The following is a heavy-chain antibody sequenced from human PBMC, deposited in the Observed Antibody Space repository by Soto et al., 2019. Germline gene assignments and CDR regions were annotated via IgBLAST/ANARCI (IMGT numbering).Heavy chain of an antibody. CDR1: GGSISSSSYY. CDR2: IYYSGST. CDR3: AITNEAGYSSGWYPSSDY. D-gene: IGHD6-19*01. Sequence: QLQLQESGPGLVKPSETPSLTCTVSGGSISSSSYYWGWIRQPPGKGLEWIGSIYYSGSTYYNPSLKSRVTISVDTSKNQFSLKLSSVTAADTAVYYCAITNEAGYSSGWYPSSDYWGQGTLVTVSS. V-gene: IGHV4-39*05. J-gene: IGHJ4*02.